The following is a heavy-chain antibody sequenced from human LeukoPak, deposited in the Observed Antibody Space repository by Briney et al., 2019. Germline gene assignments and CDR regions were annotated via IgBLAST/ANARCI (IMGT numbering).Heavy chain of an antibody. J-gene: IGHJ6*02. D-gene: IGHD1/OR15-1a*01. CDR2: IYFSGST. CDR3: ARGSYTGTGYGMDV. V-gene: IGHV4-59*01. Sequence: SETLSLTCTVSGGSISSYYWSWIRQPPGKGLEWIGFIYFSGSTNYNPSPKSGVTISVDTSKNQSSLKLSSVTAADTAVYYCARGSYTGTGYGMDVWGQGTTVTVSS. CDR1: GGSISSYY.